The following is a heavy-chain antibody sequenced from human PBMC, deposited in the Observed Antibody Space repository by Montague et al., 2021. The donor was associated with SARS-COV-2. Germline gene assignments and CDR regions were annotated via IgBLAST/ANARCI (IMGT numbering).Heavy chain of an antibody. Sequence: CAISGDSVSSNSAAWNWIRQSPSRGLEWLGRTYYRSKWYNDYAXXXKXXXTIXPDTSKNQFSLQLNSVTPEDTAVYYCASGRMVPYSGSWTTLYYYYGMDVWGQGTTVTVSS. CDR2: TYYRSKWYN. V-gene: IGHV6-1*01. D-gene: IGHD6-13*01. CDR3: ASGRMVPYSGSWTTLYYYYGMDV. CDR1: GDSVSSNSAA. J-gene: IGHJ6*02.